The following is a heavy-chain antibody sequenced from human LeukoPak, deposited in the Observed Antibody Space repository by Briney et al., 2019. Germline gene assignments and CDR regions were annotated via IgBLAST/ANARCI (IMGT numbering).Heavy chain of an antibody. V-gene: IGHV3-74*01. D-gene: IGHD3-3*01. CDR1: RFTFSSYW. Sequence: GGSLRLSCAASRFTFSSYWMHWVRQAPGKGLVWVSRINSDGSSTSYADSVKGRFTISRDNAKNTLYLQMNSLRAEDTAVYYCARARFGVVTHDYWGQGTLVTVSS. CDR3: ARARFGVVTHDY. J-gene: IGHJ4*02. CDR2: INSDGSST.